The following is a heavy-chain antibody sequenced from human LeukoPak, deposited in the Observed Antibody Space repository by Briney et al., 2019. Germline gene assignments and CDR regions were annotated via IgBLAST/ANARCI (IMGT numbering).Heavy chain of an antibody. CDR1: GFTFSSYA. D-gene: IGHD5-18*01. Sequence: GGSLRLSCAASGFTFSSYAMSWVRQAPGKGLEWVSAISGSGGSTYYADSVKGRFTISRDNSKNTLYLQMNSLRAEDTAVYYCAKGPRGYSYGQAEYWGQGTLVTVSS. CDR2: ISGSGGST. CDR3: AKGPRGYSYGQAEY. V-gene: IGHV3-23*01. J-gene: IGHJ4*02.